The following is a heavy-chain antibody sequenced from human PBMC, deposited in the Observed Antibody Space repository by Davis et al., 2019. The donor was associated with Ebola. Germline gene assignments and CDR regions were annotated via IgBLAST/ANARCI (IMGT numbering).Heavy chain of an antibody. CDR1: GFTFSSYA. Sequence: PGGSLRLSCAASGFTFSSYAMSWVRQAPGKGLEWVSAISGSGGCTYYADSVKGRFTISRDNSKNTLYLQMNSLRAEDTAVYYCAKAKIPAAKEVYYYYGMDVWGQGTTVTVSS. J-gene: IGHJ6*02. D-gene: IGHD2-2*01. CDR3: AKAKIPAAKEVYYYYGMDV. CDR2: ISGSGGCT. V-gene: IGHV3-23*01.